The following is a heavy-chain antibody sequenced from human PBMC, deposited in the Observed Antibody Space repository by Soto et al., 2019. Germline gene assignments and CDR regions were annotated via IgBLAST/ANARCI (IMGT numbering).Heavy chain of an antibody. CDR2: IIPIFGTA. V-gene: IGHV1-69*13. J-gene: IGHJ6*02. CDR3: ARDKKGYYDILTGYFAYYYYGMDV. CDR1: GGTFSSYA. D-gene: IGHD3-9*01. Sequence: ASVKVSCKASGGTFSSYAISWVRQAPGQGLEWMGGIIPIFGTANYAQKFQGRVTITADESTSTAYMELSSLRSEDTAVYYCARDKKGYYDILTGYFAYYYYGMDVWGQGTTVTVSS.